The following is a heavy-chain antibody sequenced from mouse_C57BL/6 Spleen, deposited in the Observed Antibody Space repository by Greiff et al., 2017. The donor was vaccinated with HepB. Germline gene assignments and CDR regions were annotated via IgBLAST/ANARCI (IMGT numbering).Heavy chain of an antibody. CDR1: GYAFSSSW. D-gene: IGHD1-1*01. CDR3: AGYGSSPRYFDV. CDR2: IYPGDGDT. Sequence: VQLQQSGPELVKPGASVKISCKASGYAFSSSWMNWVKQRPGKGLEWIGRIYPGDGDTNYNGKFKGKATLTADKSSSTAYMQLSSLTSEDSAVYFCAGYGSSPRYFDVWGTGTTVTVSS. V-gene: IGHV1-82*01. J-gene: IGHJ1*03.